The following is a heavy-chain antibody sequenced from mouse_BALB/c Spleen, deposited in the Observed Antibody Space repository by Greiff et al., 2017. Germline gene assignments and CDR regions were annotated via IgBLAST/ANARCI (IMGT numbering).Heavy chain of an antibody. V-gene: IGHV5-6-5*01. Sequence: EVQGVESGGGLVKPGGSLKLSCAASGFTFSSYAMSWVRQTPEKRLEWVASISSGGSTYYPDSVKGRFTISRDNARNILYLQMSSLRSEDTAMYYCARTEIYYDYEGFAYWGQGTLVTVSA. D-gene: IGHD2-4*01. CDR2: ISSGGST. CDR3: ARTEIYYDYEGFAY. J-gene: IGHJ3*01. CDR1: GFTFSSYA.